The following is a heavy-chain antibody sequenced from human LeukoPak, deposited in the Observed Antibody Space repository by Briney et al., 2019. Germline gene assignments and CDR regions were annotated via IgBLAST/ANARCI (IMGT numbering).Heavy chain of an antibody. CDR3: AKEKNDYSDYSYMDV. CDR2: IRYDGSNK. V-gene: IGHV3-30*02. CDR1: GFTFSNYG. Sequence: PGGSLRLSCAPSGFTFSNYGMHWVRQAPGKGLEWVAFIRYDGSNKYCADSVKGRFTVSRDNTKNTLYLQMNSLRAEDTAAYYCAKEKNDYSDYSYMDVWGKGTTVTVSS. J-gene: IGHJ6*03. D-gene: IGHD4-11*01.